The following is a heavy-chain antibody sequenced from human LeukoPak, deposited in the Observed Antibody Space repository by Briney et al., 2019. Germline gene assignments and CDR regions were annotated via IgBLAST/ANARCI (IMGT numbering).Heavy chain of an antibody. CDR2: ISYSDTAK. Sequence: PGGSLRLSCAASGFTFSTYGMSWVRQAPGKGLEWLSYISYSDTAKYYADSVKGRFTISRDNAENSLHLQMNGLGDEDTAVYYCARYFDRSGFYRDAFDVCGQGTMVTVSS. J-gene: IGHJ3*01. D-gene: IGHD3-22*01. CDR1: GFTFSTYG. CDR3: ARYFDRSGFYRDAFDV. V-gene: IGHV3-48*02.